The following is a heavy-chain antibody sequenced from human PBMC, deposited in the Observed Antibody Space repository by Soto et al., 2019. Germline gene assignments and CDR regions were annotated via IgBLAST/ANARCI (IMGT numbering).Heavy chain of an antibody. CDR1: GFTFSSYA. CDR2: ISGSGGST. CDR3: AKWTYDSSGYVYYFDY. D-gene: IGHD3-22*01. V-gene: IGHV3-23*01. Sequence: PGGSLRLSCAASGFTFSSYAMSWVRQAPGKGLEWVSAISGSGGSTYYADSVKGRFTISRDNSKNTLYLQMNSLRAEDTAVYYCAKWTYDSSGYVYYFDYWGQGTLVTVSS. J-gene: IGHJ4*02.